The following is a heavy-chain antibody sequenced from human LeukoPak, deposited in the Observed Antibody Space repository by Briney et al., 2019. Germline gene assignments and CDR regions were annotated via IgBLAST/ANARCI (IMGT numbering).Heavy chain of an antibody. J-gene: IGHJ4*02. CDR1: GFTFSNNE. CDR2: IGRSGTTK. CDR3: AKEGSTSGFFD. V-gene: IGHV3-48*03. Sequence: PGGYLRLSCAASGFTFSNNEMNWVRQAPGKGLEWVSYIGRSGTTKDYADSVKGRFTISRDNAKNSLFLQMNSLTVEHTAVYYWAKEGSTSGFFDWGQGTLVTVSS. D-gene: IGHD3-3*01.